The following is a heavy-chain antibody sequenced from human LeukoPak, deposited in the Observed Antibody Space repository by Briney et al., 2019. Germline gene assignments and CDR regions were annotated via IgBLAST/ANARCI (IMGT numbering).Heavy chain of an antibody. CDR1: GFTFSSYA. CDR2: ISYDGSNK. Sequence: PGRSLRLSCAASGFTFSSYAMHWVRQAPGKGLEWVAVISYDGSNKYYADPVKGRFTISRDNSKNTLYLQMNSLRAEDTAVYYCAREMYYYDSSGYYPFDYWGQGTLVTVSS. D-gene: IGHD3-22*01. V-gene: IGHV3-30-3*01. CDR3: AREMYYYDSSGYYPFDY. J-gene: IGHJ4*02.